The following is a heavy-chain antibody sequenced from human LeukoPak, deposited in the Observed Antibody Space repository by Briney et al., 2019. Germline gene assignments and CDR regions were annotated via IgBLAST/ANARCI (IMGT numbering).Heavy chain of an antibody. Sequence: PGGSLRLSCAASGFTFSSYSMSWVRQAPGKGLEWVSYISTSSTTIYYADSVKGRFTISRDNAKNSPYLQMNSLRDEDTAVYYCARDQEWPLPHYFDYWGQGTLVTVSS. CDR2: ISTSSTTI. CDR3: ARDQEWPLPHYFDY. J-gene: IGHJ4*02. V-gene: IGHV3-48*02. D-gene: IGHD3-3*01. CDR1: GFTFSSYS.